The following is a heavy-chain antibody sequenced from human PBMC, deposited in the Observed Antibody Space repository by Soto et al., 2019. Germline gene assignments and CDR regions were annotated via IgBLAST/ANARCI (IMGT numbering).Heavy chain of an antibody. V-gene: IGHV1-69*13. CDR2: IIPIFGTA. Sequence: AAVNVSCKASGCTFSRYAISGVRQAPGQGLEWMGGIIPIFGTANYAQKFQGRVTITADESTSTAYMELSSLRSEDTAVYYCATQTTVVRSYYYYGMDVWGQGTPVTVSS. CDR3: ATQTTVVRSYYYYGMDV. CDR1: GCTFSRYA. D-gene: IGHD4-17*01. J-gene: IGHJ6*02.